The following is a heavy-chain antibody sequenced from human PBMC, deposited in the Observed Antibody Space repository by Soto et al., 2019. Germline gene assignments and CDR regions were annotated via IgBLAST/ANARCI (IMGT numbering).Heavy chain of an antibody. J-gene: IGHJ6*03. D-gene: IGHD4-17*01. V-gene: IGHV1-8*01. CDR2: MNPNSGNT. CDR3: ARGPYGDYGNYYYYMDV. Sequence: QVQLVQSGAEVKKPGASVKVSCKASGYTFTSYDINWVRQATGQGLEWMGWMNPNSGNTGYAQKFQGRVTMSRNTSISTAYMELSSLRSEDTAVYYCARGPYGDYGNYYYYMDVWGKGTTVTVSS. CDR1: GYTFTSYD.